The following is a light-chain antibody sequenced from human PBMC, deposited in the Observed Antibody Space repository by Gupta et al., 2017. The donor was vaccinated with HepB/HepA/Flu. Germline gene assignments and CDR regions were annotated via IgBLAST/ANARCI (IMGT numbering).Light chain of an antibody. CDR2: KAS. Sequence: DSKMTQSPSTLSASIGDRVTITCLASQNINNFLAWYQQKPGKAPKLLIYKASTVDTGVPSRFSGRGSGTEFTLTISSLQPDDFATYYCLHGNNYLRSFGQGTNLEIK. V-gene: IGKV1-5*03. CDR1: QNINNF. J-gene: IGKJ2*04. CDR3: LHGNNYLRS.